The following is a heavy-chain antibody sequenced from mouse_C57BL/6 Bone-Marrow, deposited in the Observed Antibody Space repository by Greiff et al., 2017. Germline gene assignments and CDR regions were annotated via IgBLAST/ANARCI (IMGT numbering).Heavy chain of an antibody. Sequence: EVTLMESGGDLVKPGGSLKLSCAASGFTFSSYGMSWVRQTPDKRLEWVATISSGGSYTYYPDSVKGRFTISRDNAKNTLYLQMSSLKSEDTAMYYWARRYGKRMDYWGQGTSVTVSS. CDR2: ISSGGSYT. J-gene: IGHJ4*01. CDR3: ARRYGKRMDY. CDR1: GFTFSSYG. D-gene: IGHD2-1*01. V-gene: IGHV5-6*02.